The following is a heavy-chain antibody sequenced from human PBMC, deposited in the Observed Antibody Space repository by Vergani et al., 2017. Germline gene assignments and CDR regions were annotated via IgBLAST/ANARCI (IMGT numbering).Heavy chain of an antibody. CDR1: GFTFSSYA. D-gene: IGHD2-21*02. CDR2: IRGSGGST. CDR3: AKVPVGVVTAGDDYFDY. J-gene: IGHJ4*02. V-gene: IGHV3-23*04. Sequence: VQLVESGGGVVQPGRSLRLSCAASGFTFSSYAMSWVRQAPGKGLEWVSAIRGSGGSTYYADSVKGRFTISRDNSKNTMYLQMNSLRAEDTAVYYCAKVPVGVVTAGDDYFDYWGQGTLVTVSS.